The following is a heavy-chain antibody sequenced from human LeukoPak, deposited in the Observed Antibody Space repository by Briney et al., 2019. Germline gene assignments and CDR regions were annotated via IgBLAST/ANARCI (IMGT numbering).Heavy chain of an antibody. CDR3: AREGGTGAFDI. V-gene: IGHV4-34*01. D-gene: IGHD1-14*01. CDR1: GGSFSGYY. Sequence: SETLSLTCAVNGGSFSGYYWSWIRQPPGKGLEWIGEINHSGSTIYNPSLKSRVTISVDTSKNQFSLKLSSVTAADTAVYYCAREGGTGAFDIWGQGTMVTVSP. J-gene: IGHJ3*02. CDR2: INHSGST.